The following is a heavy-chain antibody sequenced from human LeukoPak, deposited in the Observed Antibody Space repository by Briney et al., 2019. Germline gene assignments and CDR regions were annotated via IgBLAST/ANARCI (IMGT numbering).Heavy chain of an antibody. Sequence: ASVKVSCKASGYTFTGYYMHWVRQAPGQGLEWMGWINPNSGGTNYAQKFQGRVTMTRDTSISTAYMELSRLRSDDTAVYYCTREELLWKNWFDPWGQGTLVTVSS. V-gene: IGHV1-2*02. CDR2: INPNSGGT. CDR3: TREELLWKNWFDP. CDR1: GYTFTGYY. D-gene: IGHD3-10*01. J-gene: IGHJ5*02.